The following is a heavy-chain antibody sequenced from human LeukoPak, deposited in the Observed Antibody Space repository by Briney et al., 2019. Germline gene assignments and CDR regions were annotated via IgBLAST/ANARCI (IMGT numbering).Heavy chain of an antibody. V-gene: IGHV1-2*02. D-gene: IGHD2-15*01. CDR3: ARNLLGYCSGGSCPLPDY. CDR2: INPNSGGT. Sequence: ASVKVSCKASGYTFTSYYMHWVRQAPGQGLEWMGWINPNSGGTNYAQKFQGRVTMTRDTSISTAYMELSRLRSDDTAVYYCARNLLGYCSGGSCPLPDYWGQGTLVTVSS. J-gene: IGHJ4*02. CDR1: GYTFTSYY.